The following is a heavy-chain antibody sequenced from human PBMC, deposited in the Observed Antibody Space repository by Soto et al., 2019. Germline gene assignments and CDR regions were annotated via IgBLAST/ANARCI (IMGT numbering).Heavy chain of an antibody. D-gene: IGHD3-10*01. CDR3: AREEGFRITMDRGRWFDP. CDR2: VNPISGDT. J-gene: IGHJ5*02. Sequence: QIQLVQSGAEVKKPGASVKVSCRASGYTFTGYYLPWVRQAPGQGLEWMGCVNPISGDTNYAQKFQDRVILTRVRSITTVHMELSWLRSDDTAVYYCAREEGFRITMDRGRWFDPWGQGTLVNVSS. V-gene: IGHV1-2*02. CDR1: GYTFTGYY.